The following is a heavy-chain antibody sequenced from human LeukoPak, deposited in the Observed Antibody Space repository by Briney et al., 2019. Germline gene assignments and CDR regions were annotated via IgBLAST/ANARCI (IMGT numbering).Heavy chain of an antibody. CDR3: ARSRGYNYGADF. Sequence: SQTLSLTCAISGDSVSRNSVSWNCIRQSPSRCLEWLGRTYYRAKWYNDYAVSVESRVTINPDTSKNQFSLQLSSVTPEDTAVYYCARSRGYNYGADFWGQGTLVTVSS. J-gene: IGHJ4*02. CDR2: TYYRAKWYN. CDR1: GDSVSRNSVS. V-gene: IGHV6-1*01. D-gene: IGHD5-18*01.